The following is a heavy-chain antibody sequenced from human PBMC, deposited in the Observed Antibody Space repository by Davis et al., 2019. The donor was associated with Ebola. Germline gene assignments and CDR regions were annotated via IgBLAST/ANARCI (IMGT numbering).Heavy chain of an antibody. V-gene: IGHV3-73*01. CDR3: ARSGYNYNWFDP. D-gene: IGHD1-20*01. CDR1: GFTFSGSA. CDR2: IRSKANSYAT. Sequence: GESLKISCAASGFTFSGSAMHWVRQASGKGLEWVGRIRSKANSYATAYAASVKGRFTISGDDSKNTAYLQMNSLRAEDTAVYYCARSGYNYNWFDPWGQGTLVTVSS. J-gene: IGHJ5*02.